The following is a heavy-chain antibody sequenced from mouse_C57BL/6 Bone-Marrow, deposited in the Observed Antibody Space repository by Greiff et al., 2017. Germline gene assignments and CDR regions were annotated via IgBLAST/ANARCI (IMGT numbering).Heavy chain of an antibody. D-gene: IGHD1-1*01. CDR3: ARRTTAVEGLYWYFDV. Sequence: QVQLQQPGAELVKPGASVKMSCKASGYTFTSYWITWVKQRPGQGLEWIGDIYPGSGSTNYNEKFKSKATLTVDTSSSTAYMQLSSLTSEDSAVYYCARRTTAVEGLYWYFDVWGTGTTVTVSS. V-gene: IGHV1-55*01. J-gene: IGHJ1*03. CDR1: GYTFTSYW. CDR2: IYPGSGST.